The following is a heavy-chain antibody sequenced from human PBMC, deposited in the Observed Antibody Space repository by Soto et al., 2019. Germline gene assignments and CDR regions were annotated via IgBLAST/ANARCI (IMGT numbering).Heavy chain of an antibody. D-gene: IGHD3-3*01. J-gene: IGHJ4*02. CDR1: GFSFSNYV. Sequence: PGGSLRLSCAASGFSFSNYVMSWVRQAPGKGLEWVSGISDSGGSSYDVDSVRGRFTISRDNSRNTLFLQMNSLTHEDTAVYYCAKGGDSWSGFSPDWGQGTLVTVSS. V-gene: IGHV3-23*01. CDR3: AKGGDSWSGFSPD. CDR2: ISDSGGSS.